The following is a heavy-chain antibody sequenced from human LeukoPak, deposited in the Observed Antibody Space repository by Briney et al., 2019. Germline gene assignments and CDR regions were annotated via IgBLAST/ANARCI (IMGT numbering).Heavy chain of an antibody. CDR3: AREGPRYYDILTGYSHEYYFDY. D-gene: IGHD3-9*01. Sequence: GGSLRLSCAASGFTVSSNYMTWVRQAPGKGLEWVSVIYSGGSTYYADSVKGRFTISRDNSKNTLYLQMNSLRAEDTAVYYCAREGPRYYDILTGYSHEYYFDYWGQGTLVTVSS. V-gene: IGHV3-66*01. CDR2: IYSGGST. J-gene: IGHJ4*02. CDR1: GFTVSSNY.